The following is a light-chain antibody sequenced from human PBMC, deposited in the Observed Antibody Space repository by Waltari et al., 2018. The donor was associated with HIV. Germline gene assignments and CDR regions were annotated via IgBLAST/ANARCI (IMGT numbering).Light chain of an antibody. V-gene: IGLV2-14*03. CDR2: DVR. CDR1: SSDRAGPTY. J-gene: IGLJ2*01. CDR3: TAYTSTPTDTAGV. Sequence: QSALTQPASVSGSPGQSITISCTETSSDRAGPTYVSRYQQHPGKAPKLMIYDVRNRPLGVSSRFSGSKSRITASLTISGLQAEDEADYYCTAYTSTPTDTAGVFGGGTKLTVL.